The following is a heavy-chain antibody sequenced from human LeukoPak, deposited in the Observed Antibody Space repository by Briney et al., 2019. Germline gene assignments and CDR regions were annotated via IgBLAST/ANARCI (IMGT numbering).Heavy chain of an antibody. V-gene: IGHV5-51*01. CDR3: AKNTGEGNYFDH. J-gene: IGHJ4*02. CDR1: GYTFSAYW. D-gene: IGHD3-16*01. CDR2: IYPGDSDT. Sequence: GESLQISCEASGYTFSAYWIAWVRPMPGKGLEWMGIIYPGDSDTRYSPSFQGQVTISADKSISTAYLQWRSLKASDSAIYYCAKNTGEGNYFDHWGQGTLVTVSS.